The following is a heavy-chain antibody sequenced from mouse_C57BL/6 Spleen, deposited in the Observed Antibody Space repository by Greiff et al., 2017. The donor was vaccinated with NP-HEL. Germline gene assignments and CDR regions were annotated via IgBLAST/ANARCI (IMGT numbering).Heavy chain of an antibody. CDR2: INPNNGGT. D-gene: IGHD1-1*01. J-gene: IGHJ2*01. CDR1: GYTFTDYY. V-gene: IGHV1-26*01. CDR3: ARDYGSLDY. Sequence: EVQLQQSGPELVKPGASVKISCKASGYTFTDYYMNWVKQSHGKSLEWIGDINPNNGGTSYNQKFKGKATLTVDKSSSTAYMELRSLTSEDSAVYYCARDYGSLDYWGQGTTLTVPS.